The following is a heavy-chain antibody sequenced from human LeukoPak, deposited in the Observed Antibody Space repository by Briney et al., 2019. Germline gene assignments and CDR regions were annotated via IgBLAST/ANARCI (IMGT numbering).Heavy chain of an antibody. CDR2: ISYDGSNK. CDR1: GFTFSSNG. V-gene: IGHV3-30*18. D-gene: IGHD6-13*01. CDR3: AKDLSSSWALDY. J-gene: IGHJ4*02. Sequence: GRSLRLSCGASGFTFSSNGMHWVRQAPGKGLEWVAVISYDGSNKYYADSVKGRFTISRDDSKNTLSLQMNSLRTEDTAEYYCAKDLSSSWALDYWGQGTLVTVSS.